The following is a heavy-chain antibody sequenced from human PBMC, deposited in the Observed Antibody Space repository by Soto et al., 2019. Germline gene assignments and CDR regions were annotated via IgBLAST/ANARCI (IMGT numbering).Heavy chain of an antibody. CDR3: ARGGPAAGFDY. CDR2: MNANSGRA. V-gene: IGHV1-8*01. Sequence: QVQLVQSGAEEKKTGASVKVSCKASGYTFTNYDINWVRQANGQGLEWMGWMNANSGRAGYAQNYQGRVTLTRDTSSSTAYMELRGLRSEDTAMYYCARGGPAAGFDYWGQGTLNTVSS. J-gene: IGHJ4*02. CDR1: GYTFTNYD. D-gene: IGHD6-13*01.